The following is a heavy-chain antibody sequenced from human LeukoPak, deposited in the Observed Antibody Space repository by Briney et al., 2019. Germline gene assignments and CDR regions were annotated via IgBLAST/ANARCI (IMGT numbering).Heavy chain of an antibody. Sequence: GGSLRLSCAASGFTVSSNYMSWVRQAPGKGLEWVSVIYSGGSTYYADSVKGRFTISRDNSKNTLYLQMNSLRAEDTAVYYCAKDGPTVDGNQYYYYGMDVWGQGTTVTVSS. CDR1: GFTVSSNY. D-gene: IGHD5-24*01. V-gene: IGHV3-66*01. J-gene: IGHJ6*02. CDR2: IYSGGST. CDR3: AKDGPTVDGNQYYYYGMDV.